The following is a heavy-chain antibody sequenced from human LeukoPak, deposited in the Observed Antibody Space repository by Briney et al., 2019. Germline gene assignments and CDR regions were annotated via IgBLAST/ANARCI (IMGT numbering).Heavy chain of an antibody. Sequence: SETVSLTCAVSGYSISRGYYWGWVRQPPGKRPQWIGSVHESGSSYYNPSLKSRVTISLDTSQNQFSLTLTSVTAADSATYYCVRGEVGDFDSWGQRTLVTVSS. D-gene: IGHD1-26*01. J-gene: IGHJ4*02. V-gene: IGHV4-38-2*01. CDR3: VRGEVGDFDS. CDR1: GYSISRGYY. CDR2: VHESGSS.